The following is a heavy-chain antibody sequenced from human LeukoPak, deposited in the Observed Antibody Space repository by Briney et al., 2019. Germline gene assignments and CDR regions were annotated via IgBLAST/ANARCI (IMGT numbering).Heavy chain of an antibody. Sequence: SETLSLTCTVSGGSISSTSYYWGWIRQPPGKGLEWIGSIYYSGSTYYNPSLKSRVTLSIDTSKNQFSLKLRGVTAADTAVYYCARVGVYGSGSYGPTSSLYYYYYMDVWGKGTTVTISS. D-gene: IGHD3-10*01. CDR3: ARVGVYGSGSYGPTSSLYYYYYMDV. V-gene: IGHV4-39*07. CDR2: IYYSGST. J-gene: IGHJ6*03. CDR1: GGSISSTSYY.